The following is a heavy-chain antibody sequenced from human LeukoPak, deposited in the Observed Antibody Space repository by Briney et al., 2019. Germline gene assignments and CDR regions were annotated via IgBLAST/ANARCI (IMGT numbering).Heavy chain of an antibody. D-gene: IGHD6-6*01. CDR3: ARVRAARLPDY. J-gene: IGHJ4*02. CDR2: INSDGSST. CDR1: GFTFSSYW. V-gene: IGHV3-74*01. Sequence: GGSLRLSCAASGFTFSSYWMHWVRQAPGKGLAWVSRINSDGSSTSYADSVKGRFTISRDNAKSTLYLQMNSLRAEDTAVYYCARVRAARLPDYWGQGTLVTVSS.